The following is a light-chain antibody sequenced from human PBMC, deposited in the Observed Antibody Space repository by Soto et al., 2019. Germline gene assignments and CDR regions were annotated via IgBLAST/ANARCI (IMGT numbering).Light chain of an antibody. CDR3: QHYGNLRWT. CDR2: DTS. Sequence: EIVLAQSPATLSLSPGERATLSCRASQSVINYLAWYQQKPGQAPRLLIYDTSNRATGIPARFSGSGSGTDFTLIISSLEPEDFAVYYCQHYGNLRWTFGQGTKVDIK. J-gene: IGKJ1*01. V-gene: IGKV3-11*01. CDR1: QSVINY.